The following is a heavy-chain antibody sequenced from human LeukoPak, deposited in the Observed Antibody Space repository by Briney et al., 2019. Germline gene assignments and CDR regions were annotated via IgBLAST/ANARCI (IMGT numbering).Heavy chain of an antibody. CDR1: GGSISSYY. Sequence: PETLSLTCTLSGGSISSYYWSWIRQPPGKGLEWIGYIYYSGSTTYNPSLKSRVTISVDTSKNQFPLKLSSVTAADTAVYYCARESSYFDYWGQGTLVTVSS. V-gene: IGHV4-59*01. CDR2: IYYSGST. CDR3: ARESSYFDY. J-gene: IGHJ4*02.